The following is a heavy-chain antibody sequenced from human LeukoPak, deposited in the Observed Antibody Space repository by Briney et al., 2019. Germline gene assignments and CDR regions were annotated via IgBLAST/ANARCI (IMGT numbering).Heavy chain of an antibody. J-gene: IGHJ4*02. CDR3: AKIAAAGILFDY. CDR2: ISSSGSTI. V-gene: IGHV3-11*04. CDR1: GFTFSDYY. D-gene: IGHD6-13*01. Sequence: GGSLRLSCAASGFTFSDYYMSWIRQAPGKGLEWASYISSSGSTIYYADSVKGRFTISRDNAKNSLYLQMNSLRAEDTAVYYCAKIAAAGILFDYWGQGTLVTVSS.